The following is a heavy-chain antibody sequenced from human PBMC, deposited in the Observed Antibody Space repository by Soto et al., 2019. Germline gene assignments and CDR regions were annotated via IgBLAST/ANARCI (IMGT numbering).Heavy chain of an antibody. J-gene: IGHJ4*02. Sequence: EVQLVESGGGLVQPGRSLRLSCAASGFTFDDYAMHWVRQAPGKGLEWVSGISWNSGSIGYADSVKGRFTISRDNAKNSLYLQMNSLRAEDTALYYCAKAIGPVVVPAGGIDHWGQGTLVTVSS. CDR3: AKAIGPVVVPAGGIDH. CDR2: ISWNSGSI. V-gene: IGHV3-9*01. D-gene: IGHD2-2*01. CDR1: GFTFDDYA.